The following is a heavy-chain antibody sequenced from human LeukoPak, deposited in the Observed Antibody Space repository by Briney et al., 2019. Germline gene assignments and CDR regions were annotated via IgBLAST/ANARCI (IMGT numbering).Heavy chain of an antibody. J-gene: IGHJ4*02. D-gene: IGHD6-13*01. CDR1: GFTFSGYA. CDR2: ISGSGGST. CDR3: AKDLQGSSWYSPDY. Sequence: GGSLRLSCAASGFTFSGYAMTRVRQGPGKGLEWVSIISGSGGSTYYADSVKGRFTISRDNSKNTLYLQMNSLRAEDTAVYYCAKDLQGSSWYSPDYWGQGTLVTVSS. V-gene: IGHV3-23*01.